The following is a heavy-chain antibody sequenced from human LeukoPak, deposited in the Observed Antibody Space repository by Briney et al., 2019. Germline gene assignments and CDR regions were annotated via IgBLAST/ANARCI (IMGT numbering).Heavy chain of an antibody. CDR3: ARAGTESKWGLPRADYYYMDV. CDR1: GYTFIGYY. D-gene: IGHD7-27*01. Sequence: GASVKVSCKASGYTFIGYYIYWVRQAPGQGLEWMGWMNPNSGNTGYAQKFQGRVTMTRNTSISTAYMELSSLRSEDTALYYCARAGTESKWGLPRADYYYMDVWGKGTTVTVSS. V-gene: IGHV1-8*02. J-gene: IGHJ6*03. CDR2: MNPNSGNT.